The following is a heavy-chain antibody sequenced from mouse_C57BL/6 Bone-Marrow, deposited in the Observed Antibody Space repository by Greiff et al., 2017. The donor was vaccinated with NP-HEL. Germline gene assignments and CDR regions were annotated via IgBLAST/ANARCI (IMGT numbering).Heavy chain of an antibody. Sequence: EVQLQQSGAELVRPGASVKLSCTASGFNIKDDYMHWVKQRPEQGLEWIGWIDPENGDTAYASKFQGKATITADTSSNTAYLQLSSLTSEDTAVYYCTLTGFAYWGQGTLVTVSA. J-gene: IGHJ3*01. CDR3: TLTGFAY. CDR2: IDPENGDT. D-gene: IGHD4-1*01. CDR1: GFNIKDDY. V-gene: IGHV14-4*01.